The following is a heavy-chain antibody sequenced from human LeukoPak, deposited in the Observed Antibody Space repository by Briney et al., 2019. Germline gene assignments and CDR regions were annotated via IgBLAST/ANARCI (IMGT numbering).Heavy chain of an antibody. J-gene: IGHJ4*02. CDR2: IYHSGST. D-gene: IGHD2-2*01. CDR3: ARLYLRDHCSSTSCYGLYFDY. V-gene: IGHV4-38-2*01. CDR1: GYSITSGYY. Sequence: SETLSLTCAVSGYSITSGYYWGWIRQPPGKGLEWIGSIYHSGSTYYNPSLKTRVTISVDPSKNQFSLKLSSVTAADTAVYYCARLYLRDHCSSTSCYGLYFDYWGQGTLVTVSS.